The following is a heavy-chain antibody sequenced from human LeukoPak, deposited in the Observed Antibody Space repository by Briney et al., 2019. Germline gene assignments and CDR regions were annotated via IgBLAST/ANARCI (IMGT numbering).Heavy chain of an antibody. CDR3: AGYASSGRRDALDI. V-gene: IGHV3-21*01. CDR2: ITRSSYI. Sequence: GGSLRLSCAASGFTFSSYSMNWVRQAPGKGLEWVSSITRSSYIYYADSVKGRFTISRDNAKNSLYLQMNSLRAEDTAVYYCAGYASSGRRDALDIWGQGTMVTASS. D-gene: IGHD3-22*01. J-gene: IGHJ3*02. CDR1: GFTFSSYS.